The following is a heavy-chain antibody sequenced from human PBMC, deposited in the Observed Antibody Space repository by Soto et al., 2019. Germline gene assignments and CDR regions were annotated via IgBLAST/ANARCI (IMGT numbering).Heavy chain of an antibody. CDR2: ISGSGGTT. V-gene: IGHV3-23*01. CDR1: GFTFNNDG. J-gene: IGHJ3*01. Sequence: GGSLRLSCAASGFTFNNDGMSWVRQTPGKGLEWVSGISGSGGTTYYADSVTGRVTISRDNSKNTVFLQMNSLTTEDTAVYYCATGWYWGAFDVWGQGAMVTVSS. D-gene: IGHD6-19*01. CDR3: ATGWYWGAFDV.